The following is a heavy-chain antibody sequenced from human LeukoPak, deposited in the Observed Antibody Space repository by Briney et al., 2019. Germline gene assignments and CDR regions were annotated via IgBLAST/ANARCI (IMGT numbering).Heavy chain of an antibody. D-gene: IGHD5-18*01. CDR2: ISGYNGNT. CDR3: ARDTVDTGYYYMDV. V-gene: IGHV1-18*01. J-gene: IGHJ6*03. Sequence: GASVKVSCKASGGTFSSYAISWVRQAPGQGLEWMGWISGYNGNTNYAQKLQGRVTMTTDTSTSTAYMELRSLRSDDTAVYYCARDTVDTGYYYMDVWGKGTTVTISS. CDR1: GGTFSSYA.